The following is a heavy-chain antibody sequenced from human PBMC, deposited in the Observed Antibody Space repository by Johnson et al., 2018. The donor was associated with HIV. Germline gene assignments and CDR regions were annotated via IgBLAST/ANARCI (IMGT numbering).Heavy chain of an antibody. CDR1: GFTFSDHW. J-gene: IGHJ3*02. V-gene: IGHV3-74*01. CDR2: IKTDGRGT. Sequence: VQLVESGGGLVQPGGSLKLSCAASGFTFSDHWMYWVRQAPGKGLVWVSRIKTDGRGTNYADSVRGRFTISRDDAKNTLYSQMNSLRAEDTAVYYCVRGLDIWGQGTEGTVSS. CDR3: VRGLDI.